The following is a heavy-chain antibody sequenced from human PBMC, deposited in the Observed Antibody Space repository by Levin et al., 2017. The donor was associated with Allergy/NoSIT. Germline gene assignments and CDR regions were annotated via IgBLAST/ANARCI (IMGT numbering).Heavy chain of an antibody. D-gene: IGHD3-10*01. CDR1: GYTFSYHH. CDR3: MRGAGVQGRDWFDP. Sequence: ASVKVSCKTSGYTFSYHHINWVRQASGQGLEWMGWTNCNSGSTGSAPRFQGRLTMTRDISISTAYMELTSLTSEDTAVYYCMRGAGVQGRDWFDPWGQGTLVTVSS. J-gene: IGHJ5*02. V-gene: IGHV1-8*01. CDR2: TNCNSGST.